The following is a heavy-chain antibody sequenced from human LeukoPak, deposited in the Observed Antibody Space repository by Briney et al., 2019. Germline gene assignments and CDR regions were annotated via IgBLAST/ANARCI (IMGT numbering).Heavy chain of an antibody. CDR3: ARDGFRAVAGSHYFDY. D-gene: IGHD6-19*01. CDR2: ISSSSSYI. Sequence: GGSLRLSCAASGFTFSSYSMNWVRQAPGKGLEWVSSISSSSSYIYYADSVKGRFTISRDNAKNSLYLQMNSLRAEDTAVYYCARDGFRAVAGSHYFDYWGQGTLVGVSS. J-gene: IGHJ4*02. CDR1: GFTFSSYS. V-gene: IGHV3-21*01.